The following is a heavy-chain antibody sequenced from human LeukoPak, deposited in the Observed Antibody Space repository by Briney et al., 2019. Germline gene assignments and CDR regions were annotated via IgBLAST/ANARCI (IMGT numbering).Heavy chain of an antibody. CDR3: ARSSTGSYFDY. Sequence: PSETLSRTCTVSGGSMSGYYWSWIRQPPGKRLEWIGYMYYSGSTKYNPSLKSRVTISVDTSKNQFSLKLSSVTAADTAVYYCARSSTGSYFDYWGQGTLVTASS. D-gene: IGHD3-3*02. CDR2: MYYSGST. J-gene: IGHJ4*02. V-gene: IGHV4-59*01. CDR1: GGSMSGYY.